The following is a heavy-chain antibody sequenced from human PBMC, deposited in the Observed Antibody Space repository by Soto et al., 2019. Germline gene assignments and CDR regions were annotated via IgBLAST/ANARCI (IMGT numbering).Heavy chain of an antibody. CDR3: ARGEWAVRFDS. V-gene: IGHV4-34*02. J-gene: IGHJ5*01. CDR2: INRSVRT. D-gene: IGHD6-19*01. Sequence: VRLQQWGAGLLKPSETLSLTCAVYGAYFSGYYWGWMRQPPGKGLDWLGSINRSVRTIGNPSFKSRVTTSVETSKNQFSLKLSSVTAAETDVSFCARGEWAVRFDSWGKGTPVTVSS. CDR1: GAYFSGYY.